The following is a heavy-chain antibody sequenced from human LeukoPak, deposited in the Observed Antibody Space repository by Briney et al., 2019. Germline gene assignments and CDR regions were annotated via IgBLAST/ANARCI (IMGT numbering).Heavy chain of an antibody. V-gene: IGHV3-74*01. Sequence: GGSLRLSCAASGFTFSSYWMHWVRQAPGKGLVWVSRSDGSSTSYADSVKGRFTISRDNAKNTLYLQMNSLRAEDTAVYYCARETSGAVADPYYFDYWGQGTLVTVSS. CDR3: ARETSGAVADPYYFDY. CDR2: SDGSST. CDR1: GFTFSSYW. J-gene: IGHJ4*02. D-gene: IGHD6-19*01.